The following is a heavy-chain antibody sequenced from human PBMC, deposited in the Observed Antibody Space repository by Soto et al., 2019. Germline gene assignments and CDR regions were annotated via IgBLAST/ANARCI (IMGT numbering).Heavy chain of an antibody. V-gene: IGHV6-1*01. CDR1: GDSVSSNSAA. CDR2: TYYRSKWYN. D-gene: IGHD6-19*01. CDR3: ARDKSLAVAGYYYYYGMDV. J-gene: IGHJ6*02. Sequence: PSQTLSLTCAISGDSVSSNSAAWNWIRQSPSRGLEWLGRTYYRSKWYNDYAVSVKSRITINPDTSKNQFSLQLNSVTPEDTAVYYCARDKSLAVAGYYYYYGMDVWGQGTTVTVSS.